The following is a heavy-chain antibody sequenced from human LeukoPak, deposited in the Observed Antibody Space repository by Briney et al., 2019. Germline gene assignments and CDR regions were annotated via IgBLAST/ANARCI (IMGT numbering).Heavy chain of an antibody. CDR2: INSDGTTT. CDR3: AKVSWQRSHADDC. J-gene: IGHJ4*02. D-gene: IGHD1-26*01. V-gene: IGHV3-74*01. CDR1: GFSFSNSW. Sequence: PGGSLRLSCAASGFSFSNSWMHWVRQAPGKGLVWVSRINSDGTTTYYADSVKGRFTISRDNSRYTLGLQMNNLRVEDTAVYYCAKVSWQRSHADDCWGQGTLVTVSS.